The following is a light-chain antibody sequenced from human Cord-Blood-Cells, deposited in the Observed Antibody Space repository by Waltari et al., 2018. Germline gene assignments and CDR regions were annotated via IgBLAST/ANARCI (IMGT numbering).Light chain of an antibody. Sequence: QSALTQPPSASGSPGQSVTISCTGTSSDVRGYNYVSWYQQHPGKAPKLMIQEVSKRPSGVPDRFSGSKSGNTASLTVSGLQAEDEADYYCSSYAGSNNVFGTGTKVTVL. CDR3: SSYAGSNNV. V-gene: IGLV2-8*01. CDR1: SSDVRGYNY. CDR2: EVS. J-gene: IGLJ1*01.